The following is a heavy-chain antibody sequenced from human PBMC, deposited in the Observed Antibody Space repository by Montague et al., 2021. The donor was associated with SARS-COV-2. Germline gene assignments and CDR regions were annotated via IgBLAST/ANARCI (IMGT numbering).Heavy chain of an antibody. V-gene: IGHV3-11*05. CDR1: GFTFSDYY. CDR2: ISSSSSYT. CDR3: ARGGTTDGYGMDV. D-gene: IGHD1-1*01. J-gene: IGHJ6*02. Sequence: SLRLSCAASGFTFSDYYMSWIRQAPGKGLEWVSYISSSSSYTNYADSVKGRFTIYRDNAKNSLYLQMNSLRAEDTAVYYCARGGTTDGYGMDVWGQGTTVTVSS.